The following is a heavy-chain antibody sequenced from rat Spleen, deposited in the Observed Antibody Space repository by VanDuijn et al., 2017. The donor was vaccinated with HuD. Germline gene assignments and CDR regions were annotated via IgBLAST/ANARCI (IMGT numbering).Heavy chain of an antibody. D-gene: IGHD1-1*01. CDR1: GYSITSSLR. J-gene: IGHJ3*01. V-gene: IGHV3-3*01. CDR3: ATSEGVHYYLPFAY. CDR2: INSAGST. Sequence: EVQLQESGPGLVKPSQSLSLTCSVIGYSITSSLRWNWIRTFPGNKLEWMGYINSAGSTVYNPSLKSRISITRDTSKNQFFLQVNSVSTEDTATYYCATSEGVHYYLPFAYWGQGTLVTVSS.